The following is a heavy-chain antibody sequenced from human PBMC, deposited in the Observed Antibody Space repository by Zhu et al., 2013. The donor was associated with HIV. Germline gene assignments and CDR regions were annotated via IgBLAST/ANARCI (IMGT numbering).Heavy chain of an antibody. D-gene: IGHD6-13*01. CDR2: ISAYIGNT. J-gene: IGHJ3*02. V-gene: IGHV1-18*01. CDR3: AREQQPDAFDI. CDR1: GYIFTTYG. Sequence: QVQLVQSGAEVKKPGASVKVSCKASGYIFTTYGITWVRQAPGQGLEWMGWISAYIGNTNYAQKFQGRVTMTTDTSTSTAYMELRSLRSEDTAVYYCAREQQPDAFDIWGQGTMVTVSS.